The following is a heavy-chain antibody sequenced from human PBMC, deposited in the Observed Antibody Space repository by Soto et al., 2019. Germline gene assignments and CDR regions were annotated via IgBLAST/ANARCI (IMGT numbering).Heavy chain of an antibody. J-gene: IGHJ4*02. Sequence: EVQLVESGGGLVQPGRSLRLSCAASGFTFDDDAMHWVRQAPGKGLEWVSGISWNSGSIGYADSVKGRFTISRDNAKNSLYLQMNSLRAEDTALYYCAKDIGVTIFGVVINWGQGTLVTVSS. D-gene: IGHD3-3*01. CDR2: ISWNSGSI. CDR3: AKDIGVTIFGVVIN. V-gene: IGHV3-9*01. CDR1: GFTFDDDA.